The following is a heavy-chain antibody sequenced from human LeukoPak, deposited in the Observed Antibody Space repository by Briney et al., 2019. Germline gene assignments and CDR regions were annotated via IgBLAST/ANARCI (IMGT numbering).Heavy chain of an antibody. CDR2: IYSGGST. V-gene: IGHV3-66*02. CDR3: ARAGSYRTFDY. J-gene: IGHJ4*02. CDR1: GFTFSNYA. Sequence: GGSLRLSCAASGFTFSNYAVGWVRQAPGKGLEWVSVIYSGGSTYYADSVKGRFTISRDNSKNTLYLQMNSLRAEDTAVYYCARAGSYRTFDYWGQGTLVTVSS. D-gene: IGHD1-26*01.